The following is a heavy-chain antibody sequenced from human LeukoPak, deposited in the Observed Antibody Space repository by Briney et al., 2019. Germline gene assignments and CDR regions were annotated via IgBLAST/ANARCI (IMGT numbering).Heavy chain of an antibody. Sequence: SSDPLSLTCTLSGRSISSYYWSCIRQSPGKGVEWIGYIYYSGSTNYNPSLKSRVTISVDTSKNQFSLKLSSVTAADTAVYYCASSGGLYCSGGSCYKEQNWFDPWGQGTLVTVSS. D-gene: IGHD2-15*01. J-gene: IGHJ5*02. CDR1: GRSISSYY. V-gene: IGHV4-59*08. CDR3: ASSGGLYCSGGSCYKEQNWFDP. CDR2: IYYSGST.